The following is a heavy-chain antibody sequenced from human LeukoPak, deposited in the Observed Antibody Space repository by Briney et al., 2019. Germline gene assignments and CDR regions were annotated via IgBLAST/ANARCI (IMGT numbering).Heavy chain of an antibody. V-gene: IGHV3-21*01. Sequence: PGGSLRLSCAASGFTFSSYSMNWVRQAPGKGLEWVSSISSSSSYIYYADSVKGRFTISRDNAKNSLYLQMNSLRAEDTAVYYCARDGELVAGRFDYWGQGTLVTVSS. CDR2: ISSSSSYI. D-gene: IGHD6-19*01. CDR1: GFTFSSYS. CDR3: ARDGELVAGRFDY. J-gene: IGHJ4*02.